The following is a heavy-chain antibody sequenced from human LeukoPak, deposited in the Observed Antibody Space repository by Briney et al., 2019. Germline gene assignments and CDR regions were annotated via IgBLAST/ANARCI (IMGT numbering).Heavy chain of an antibody. CDR2: INPSDGNT. CDR1: GYIFTNYY. V-gene: IGHV1-46*01. D-gene: IGHD2/OR15-2a*01. Sequence: ASVKVSCKASGYIFTNYYFHWVRQAPGQGLEWMGIINPSDGNTNYAQKFQGRVTMTRDTSTSTVYMELSSLRSEDTAVYFCARGFYGRLVDYWGQGTLVTVSS. J-gene: IGHJ4*02. CDR3: ARGFYGRLVDY.